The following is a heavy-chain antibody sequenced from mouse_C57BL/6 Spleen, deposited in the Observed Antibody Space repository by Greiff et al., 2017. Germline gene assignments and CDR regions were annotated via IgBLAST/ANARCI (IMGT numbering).Heavy chain of an antibody. CDR3: AREDDGYLLAY. CDR2: IDPSDSYT. V-gene: IGHV1-59*01. Sequence: VQLQQPGAELVRPGTSVKLSCKASGYTFTSYWMHWVKQRPGQGLEWIGVIDPSDSYTNYNQKFKDKATLTVVKSSSTAYMQLSSLTSEDSAVYYCAREDDGYLLAYWGQGTLVTVSA. J-gene: IGHJ3*01. CDR1: GYTFTSYW. D-gene: IGHD2-3*01.